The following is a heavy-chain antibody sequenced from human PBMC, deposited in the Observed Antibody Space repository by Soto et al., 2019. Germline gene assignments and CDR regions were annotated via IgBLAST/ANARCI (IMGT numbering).Heavy chain of an antibody. V-gene: IGHV4-39*01. Sequence: SETLSLTCTVSGGSISSSSYYWGWIRQPPGKGLEWIGSIYYSGSTYYNPSLKSRVTISVDTSKNQFSLKLSSVTAADTAVYYCARQLPPDHDYYYYYGMDVWGQGTTVTVSS. CDR3: ARQLPPDHDYYYYYGMDV. CDR2: IYYSGST. CDR1: GGSISSSSYY. J-gene: IGHJ6*02.